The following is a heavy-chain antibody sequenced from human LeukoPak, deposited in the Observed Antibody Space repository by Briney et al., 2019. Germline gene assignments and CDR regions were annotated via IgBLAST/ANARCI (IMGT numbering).Heavy chain of an antibody. V-gene: IGHV4-4*07. J-gene: IGHJ6*03. CDR1: GGSISSYY. Sequence: PSETLSLTCTVSGGSISSYYWSWIRQPAGKGLEWIGRIYISGSGSTNYNPSLKSRVTMSVDTSKNQFSLKLSSVTAADTAVYYCARDKRVAVAGTYIYYYYYMDVWGNGTTVTISS. CDR3: ARDKRVAVAGTYIYYYYYMDV. CDR2: IYISGSGST. D-gene: IGHD6-19*01.